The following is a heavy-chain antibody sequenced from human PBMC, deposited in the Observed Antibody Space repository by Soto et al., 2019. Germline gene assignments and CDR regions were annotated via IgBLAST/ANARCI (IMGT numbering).Heavy chain of an antibody. D-gene: IGHD3-16*01. Sequence: SETLSLTCTVSGGAISSGDYYWSWSRQPPGKGLEWIGYIYYSGSTFYNPSLKNRVTISLDTSKTQFSLKLSSVTAADTAVYYCGREGGDNWFDPWGQGTLVTVSS. CDR1: GGAISSGDYY. CDR2: IYYSGST. CDR3: GREGGDNWFDP. V-gene: IGHV4-30-4*01. J-gene: IGHJ5*02.